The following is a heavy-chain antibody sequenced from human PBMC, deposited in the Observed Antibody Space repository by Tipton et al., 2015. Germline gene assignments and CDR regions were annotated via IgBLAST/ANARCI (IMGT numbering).Heavy chain of an antibody. CDR2: IYHSGST. J-gene: IGHJ4*02. CDR3: AKVAQLWLADY. D-gene: IGHD5-18*01. CDR1: GGSFSGYY. Sequence: LRLSCAVYGGSFSGYYWSWIRQPPGKGLEWVGEIYHSGSTKYNPSLKSRVTISVDTSKNQFSLKLSSVTAADTAVYYCAKVAQLWLADYWGQGTLVTVSS. V-gene: IGHV4-34*01.